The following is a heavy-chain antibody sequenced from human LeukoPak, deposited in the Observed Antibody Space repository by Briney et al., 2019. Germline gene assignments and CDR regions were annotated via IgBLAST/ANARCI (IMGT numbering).Heavy chain of an antibody. J-gene: IGHJ4*02. V-gene: IGHV4-30-4*07. Sequence: SETLSLTCSVSGDSISSDGNSWSWIRQPPGKGLEWIGYIYFSGSTYYKPSLKSRVTISLDTSKNQFSLKLSSVTAADTAVYYCARDRDVEYFDYWGQGTLVTVSS. CDR1: GDSISSDGNS. CDR3: ARDRDVEYFDY. CDR2: IYFSGST. D-gene: IGHD3-10*01.